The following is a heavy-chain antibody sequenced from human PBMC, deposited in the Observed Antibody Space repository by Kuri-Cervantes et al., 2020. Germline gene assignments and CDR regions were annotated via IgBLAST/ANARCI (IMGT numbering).Heavy chain of an antibody. CDR3: ASETLDYYDSSGYHN. Sequence: GGSLRLSCAASGFTFSNAWMSWVRQAPGKGLEWVGHIKNKTDGGTTDYAAPVKGRFTISRDNSKNTLYLQMNSLRAEDTAVYYCASETLDYYDSSGYHNWGQGTLVTVSS. D-gene: IGHD3-22*01. CDR1: GFTFSNAW. J-gene: IGHJ4*02. CDR2: IKNKTDGGTT. V-gene: IGHV3-15*01.